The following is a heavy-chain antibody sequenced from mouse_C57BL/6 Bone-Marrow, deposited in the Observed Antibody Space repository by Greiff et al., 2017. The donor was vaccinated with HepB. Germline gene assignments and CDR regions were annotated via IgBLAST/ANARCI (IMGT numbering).Heavy chain of an antibody. CDR3: ASGGFAWFAY. CDR2: IDPSDSYT. CDR1: GYTFTSYW. Sequence: QVQLQQPGAELVMPGASVKLSCKASGYTFTSYWMHWVKQRPGQGLEWIGEIDPSDSYTNYNQKFKGKSTLTVDKSSSTAYMQLSSLTSEDSAVYYCASGGFAWFAYWGQGTLVTVSA. V-gene: IGHV1-69*01. J-gene: IGHJ3*01.